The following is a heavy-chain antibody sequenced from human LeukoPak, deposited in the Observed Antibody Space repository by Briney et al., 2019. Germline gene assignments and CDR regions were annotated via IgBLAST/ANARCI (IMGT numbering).Heavy chain of an antibody. CDR2: IIQDGDVQ. J-gene: IGHJ4*02. CDR3: AKLLGDVTTFGY. V-gene: IGHV3-7*01. D-gene: IGHD1-26*01. CDR1: GFTFRRSW. Sequence: GSLRLSCAGSGFTFRRSWMTWVRQAPGKGLEWVASIIQDGDVQHYLDSVKGRLTTSRDNAENSLYLQMNSLRAEDTAVYYCAKLLGDVTTFGYWGQGTLVTVSS.